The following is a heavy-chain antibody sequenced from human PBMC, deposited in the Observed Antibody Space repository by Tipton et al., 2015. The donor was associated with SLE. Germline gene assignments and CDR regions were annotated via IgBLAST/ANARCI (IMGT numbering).Heavy chain of an antibody. V-gene: IGHV4-34*01. CDR2: IYASGST. J-gene: IGHJ4*02. D-gene: IGHD1-26*01. CDR1: GGSFSGYY. Sequence: TLSLTCAVYGGSFSGYYWSWIRQTPGKGLEWIGRIYASGSTDYNPSLRSRVSISRDTSRNQFSLKLTSLTAADTAVYYCASKTGSYSTYWGQGTLVAVSS. CDR3: ASKTGSYSTY.